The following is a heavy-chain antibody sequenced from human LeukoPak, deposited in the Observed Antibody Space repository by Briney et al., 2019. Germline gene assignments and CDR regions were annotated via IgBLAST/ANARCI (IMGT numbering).Heavy chain of an antibody. CDR2: IYYSGST. D-gene: IGHD3-10*01. CDR1: GGSISSYY. Sequence: SETLSLTCTVSGGSISSYYWSWIRQPPGKGLEWIGYIYYSGSTNYNPSLKSRVTISVDTSKNQFSLKLSSVTAADTAVYYCARGDYYGSGSYLDYWGQGTLVTVSS. CDR3: ARGDYYGSGSYLDY. V-gene: IGHV4-59*01. J-gene: IGHJ4*02.